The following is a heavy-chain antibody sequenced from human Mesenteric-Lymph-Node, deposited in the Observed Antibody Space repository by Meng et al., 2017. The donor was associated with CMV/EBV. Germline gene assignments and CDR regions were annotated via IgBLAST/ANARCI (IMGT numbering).Heavy chain of an antibody. CDR1: GGSFSGYY. V-gene: IGHV4-34*01. Sequence: HQWGAALLKPSETLSVTCAVYGGSFSGYYWNWIRQSPEKGLEWIGEINHSGSTTYNPSFTSRIIISVDTSTNQISLNMSSVTAADTAVYYCARGSSYDILTGYFDYWGQGALVTVSS. J-gene: IGHJ4*02. CDR3: ARGSSYDILTGYFDY. CDR2: INHSGST. D-gene: IGHD3-9*01.